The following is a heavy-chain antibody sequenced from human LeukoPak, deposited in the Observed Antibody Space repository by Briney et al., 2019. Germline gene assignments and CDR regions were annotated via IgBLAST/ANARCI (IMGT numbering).Heavy chain of an antibody. CDR1: GFTVSSYY. CDR2: IYSGGST. V-gene: IGHV3-53*01. D-gene: IGHD3-10*01. CDR3: AKDLGNEYWFGERWAYDY. J-gene: IGHJ4*02. Sequence: GGSLRLSCAASGFTVSSYYMNWVRQAPGKGLEWVSVIYSGGSTYYADSVKGRFTISRDNSKNTLYLQMNSLRAEDTAVYYCAKDLGNEYWFGERWAYDYWGQGTLVTVSS.